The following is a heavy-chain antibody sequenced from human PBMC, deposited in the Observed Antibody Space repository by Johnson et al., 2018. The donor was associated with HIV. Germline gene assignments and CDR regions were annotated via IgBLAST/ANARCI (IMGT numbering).Heavy chain of an antibody. CDR2: IYNDGSRT. Sequence: EVQLVESGGGVVQPGGSLRLSCAASGFAFRTYWMVWVRQVPGKRPVWVARIYNDGSRTTYADSVRGRFTISRDNAKYTVDLQMNSLRVEDTAVYYCAKVDCGGDTCAGYDPFDLWGQGTLVTVSS. D-gene: IGHD2-21*01. CDR1: GFAFRTYW. V-gene: IGHV3-74*03. CDR3: AKVDCGGDTCAGYDPFDL. J-gene: IGHJ3*01.